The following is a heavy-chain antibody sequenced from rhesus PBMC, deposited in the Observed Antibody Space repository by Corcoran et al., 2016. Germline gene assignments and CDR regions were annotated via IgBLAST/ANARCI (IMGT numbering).Heavy chain of an antibody. Sequence: QLQQQESGPGLVRPWETLSLTCAVAGGPLSHRCWSWIRQPTGKGLEWIGRISGGSGSSSYSPSLRSRATISTDTSRNHISLRLIFVTAADTALYYCANGGPDKDRFDVWGPGVLVTVSS. J-gene: IGHJ5-1*01. CDR3: ANGGPDKDRFDV. CDR1: GGPLSHRC. D-gene: IGHD3-34*01. V-gene: IGHV4-147*01. CDR2: ISGGSGSS.